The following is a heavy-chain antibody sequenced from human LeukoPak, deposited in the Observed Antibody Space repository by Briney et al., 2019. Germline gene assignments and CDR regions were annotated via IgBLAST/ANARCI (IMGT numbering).Heavy chain of an antibody. J-gene: IGHJ4*02. CDR2: INPNSGGT. CDR3: ARGEIVGATKLKIMPDY. V-gene: IGHV1-2*06. Sequence: ASVNVSCKASGYTFTGYYMHWVRQAPGQGLEWMGRINPNSGGTNYAQKFQGGVTMTRDTSISTAYMELSRLRSDDTAVYYCARGEIVGATKLKIMPDYWGQGTLVTVSS. D-gene: IGHD1-26*01. CDR1: GYTFTGYY.